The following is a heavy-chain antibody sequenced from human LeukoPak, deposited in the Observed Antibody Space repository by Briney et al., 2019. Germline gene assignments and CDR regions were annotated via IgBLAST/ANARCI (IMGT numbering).Heavy chain of an antibody. CDR2: IWYDGSNK. J-gene: IGHJ4*02. CDR3: ATHYYDSRGYDVGYYFDY. D-gene: IGHD3-22*01. CDR1: GFTFSSYG. V-gene: IGHV3-33*01. Sequence: GGSLRLSCAASGFTFSSYGMHWVRQAPGKGLEWVAVIWYDGSNKYYADSVKGRFTISRDNAKSSLYLQMNSLRAEDTAVYYCATHYYDSRGYDVGYYFDYWGQGTLVTVSS.